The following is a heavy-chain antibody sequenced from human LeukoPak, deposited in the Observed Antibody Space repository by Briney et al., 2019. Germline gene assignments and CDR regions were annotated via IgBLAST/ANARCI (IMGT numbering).Heavy chain of an antibody. CDR2: IKEDGSEK. D-gene: IGHD3-10*01. Sequence: GGSLRLSCAASGFTFSSYWTSWVRQAPGKGLEWVANIKEDGSEKYYVDSVKGRFTISRDNAKNSLYLQMNSLRAEDTAVYYCARTIRGYWGQGTLVTVSS. J-gene: IGHJ4*02. CDR3: ARTIRGY. CDR1: GFTFSSYW. V-gene: IGHV3-7*01.